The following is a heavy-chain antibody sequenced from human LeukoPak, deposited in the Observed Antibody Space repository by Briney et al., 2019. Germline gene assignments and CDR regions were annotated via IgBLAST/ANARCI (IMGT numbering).Heavy chain of an antibody. D-gene: IGHD5-24*01. CDR3: ARAMEMVGAFDI. J-gene: IGHJ3*02. V-gene: IGHV4-59*01. CDR1: GDSLSDYF. Sequence: SETLSLTCTVSGDSLSDYFWSWIRQPPGKGLEWIGYNSGSTNYNASLKSRVTILLVRSKNQFSLKLSSVTAADTAVYYCARAMEMVGAFDIWGQGTMVTVPS. CDR2: NSGST.